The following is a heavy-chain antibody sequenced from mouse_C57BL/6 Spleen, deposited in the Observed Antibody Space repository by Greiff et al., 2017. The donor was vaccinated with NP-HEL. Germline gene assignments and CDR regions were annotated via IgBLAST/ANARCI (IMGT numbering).Heavy chain of an antibody. CDR3: ARGYYEKLDY. V-gene: IGHV1-4*01. CDR1: GYTFTSST. CDR2: INPSSGYP. J-gene: IGHJ2*01. Sequence: VKLQESGAELARPGASVKMSCKASGYTFTSSTMHWVKQRPGQGLEWIGYINPSSGYPTYNQKFKDKATLTTEKSSSTAYMQLSSLTSEDSAVYYCARGYYEKLDYWGQGTTLTVSS. D-gene: IGHD1-1*01.